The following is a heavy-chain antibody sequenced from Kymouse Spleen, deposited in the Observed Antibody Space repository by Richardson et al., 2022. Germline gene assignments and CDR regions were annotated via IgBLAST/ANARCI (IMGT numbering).Heavy chain of an antibody. CDR1: GFTFSSYW. Sequence: EVQLVESGGGLVQPGGSLRLSCAASGFTFSSYWMSWVRQAPGKGLEWVANIKQDGSEKYYVDSVKGRFTISRDNAKNSLYLQMNSLRAEDTAVYYCAREGYCSSTSCYNGYWGQGTLVTVSS. D-gene: IGHD2-2*02. J-gene: IGHJ4*02. CDR3: AREGYCSSTSCYNGY. V-gene: IGHV3-7*01. CDR2: IKQDGSEK.